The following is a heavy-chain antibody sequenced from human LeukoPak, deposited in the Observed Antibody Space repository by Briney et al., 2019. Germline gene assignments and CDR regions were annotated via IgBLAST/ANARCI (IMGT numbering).Heavy chain of an antibody. Sequence: GASVKVSFKASGYTFTGYYMHWGRHAHGQGLELMGWINPNSGGTNYAQKYEGRVTMTSTKSIGTAYMELIRLMTDRKTEDSRSKDSGWYWFDPWGQGTLVTVCS. CDR3: SKDSGWYWFDP. D-gene: IGHD6-19*01. CDR2: INPNSGGT. J-gene: IGHJ5*02. CDR1: GYTFTGYY. V-gene: IGHV1-2*02.